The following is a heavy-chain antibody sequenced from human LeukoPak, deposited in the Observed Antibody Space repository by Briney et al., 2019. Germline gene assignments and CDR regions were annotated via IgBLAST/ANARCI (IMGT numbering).Heavy chain of an antibody. Sequence: PGGSLRLSCAASGITVSRNYMSWVRQAPGKGLEWVSVIYSGGSTYYADSVKGRVTISRDNSKNMLYLQMNSLRAEDTAVYYCASSVSGCDCFDYWGQGTLVTVSS. CDR1: GITVSRNY. V-gene: IGHV3-66*01. D-gene: IGHD5-12*01. CDR2: IYSGGST. CDR3: ASSVSGCDCFDY. J-gene: IGHJ4*02.